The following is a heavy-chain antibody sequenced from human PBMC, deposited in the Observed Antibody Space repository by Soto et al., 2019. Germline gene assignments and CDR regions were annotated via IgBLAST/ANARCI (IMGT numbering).Heavy chain of an antibody. CDR2: INPDNGST. J-gene: IGHJ5*02. CDR3: ARGIATGQLDP. CDR1: GYTFTRYT. Sequence: ASVKVSCKASGYTFTRYTMNWVRQAPGQRLEWMGWINPDNGSTKSSQKFQDRVIITRDTSASTAYMDLSSLRSEDTAVYYCARGIATGQLDPWGQGTLVTVSS. V-gene: IGHV1-3*01. D-gene: IGHD2-15*01.